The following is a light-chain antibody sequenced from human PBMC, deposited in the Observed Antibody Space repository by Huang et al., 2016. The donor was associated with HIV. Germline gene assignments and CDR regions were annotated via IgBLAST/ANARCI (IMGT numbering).Light chain of an antibody. J-gene: IGKJ3*01. Sequence: DIQMTQSPSTLSAAIGDRVTITCRASHSVSTRLAWYQQKPGKAPRLLIQEASSLESGVPSRFSGSGSGTEFTLTISSLQPDDSSTYSCQQYNTFTFGPGTKVDI. V-gene: IGKV1-5*03. CDR2: EAS. CDR3: QQYNTFT. CDR1: HSVSTR.